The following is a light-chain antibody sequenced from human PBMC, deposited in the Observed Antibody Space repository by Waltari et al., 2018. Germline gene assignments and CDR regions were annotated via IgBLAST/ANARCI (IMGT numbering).Light chain of an antibody. Sequence: EIALTQSPGTLSLSPGARATLSCRASQSVSSSYLAWYHHKPGQAPRLLIYGASNRATGIPDRFSGSGSGTDFTLTINRLEPEDFAVYYCQYADTSLITFGQGTRLEIK. CDR2: GAS. CDR1: QSVSSSY. CDR3: QYADTSLIT. J-gene: IGKJ5*01. V-gene: IGKV3-20*01.